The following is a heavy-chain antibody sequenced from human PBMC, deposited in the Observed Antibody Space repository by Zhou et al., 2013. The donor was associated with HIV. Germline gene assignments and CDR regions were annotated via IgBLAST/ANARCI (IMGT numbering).Heavy chain of an antibody. D-gene: IGHD3-10*01. J-gene: IGHJ4*02. CDR3: ARENPMVRGVMSY. V-gene: IGHV1-69*12. CDR1: GGTFSSYG. CDR2: IMPIFGTS. Sequence: QVQLVQSGAEVKKPGSSVKVSCQASGGTFSSYGISWVRQAPGQGLVWMGEIMPIFGTSTYAQKFQGRVTITADERRSTAYMELSSLRSEDTAVYYCARENPMVRGVMSYWGQGTLVTVSS.